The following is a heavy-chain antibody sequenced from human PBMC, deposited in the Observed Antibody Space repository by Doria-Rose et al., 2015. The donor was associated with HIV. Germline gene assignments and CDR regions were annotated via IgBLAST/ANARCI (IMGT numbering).Heavy chain of an antibody. J-gene: IGHJ4*02. CDR2: TYYTGTS. D-gene: IGHD3-3*01. Sequence: QVQLQESGPGLVKPSETLSFTCSVSGASVSSRGYYWNWIRQVPGKGLESLGYTYYTGTSDYSPSLKSRLNMAVDTSKNQFSLKLSFVTVADTAVYYCARMGSYRELDYWGQGALVIVSA. CDR3: ARMGSYRELDY. CDR1: GASVSSRGYY. V-gene: IGHV4-31*03.